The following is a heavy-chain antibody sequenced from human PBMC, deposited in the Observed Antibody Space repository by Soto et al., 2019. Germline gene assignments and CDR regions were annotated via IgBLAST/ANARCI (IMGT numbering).Heavy chain of an antibody. Sequence: QVQLVESGGGLVKPGGSLRLTCEVSRFTFSDYYMSWIRQAPGKGLEWVTYISSSGSNIYHADSVKGRFTISRDNAKNSLYLQMNSLRAEDTAMYYCARDFGGTYRGRALYWGQGTLVTVSS. CDR3: ARDFGGTYRGRALY. D-gene: IGHD1-26*01. V-gene: IGHV3-11*01. CDR1: RFTFSDYY. J-gene: IGHJ4*02. CDR2: ISSSGSNI.